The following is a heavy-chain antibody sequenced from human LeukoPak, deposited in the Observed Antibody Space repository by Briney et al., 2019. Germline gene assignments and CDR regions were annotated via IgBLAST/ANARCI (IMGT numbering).Heavy chain of an antibody. CDR1: GFTFSSYG. CDR3: AKDYGNAVFDY. CDR2: ISYDGSNK. D-gene: IGHD1-1*01. J-gene: IGHJ4*02. V-gene: IGHV3-30*18. Sequence: GGSLRLSCAASGFTFSSYGMHWVRQAPGKGLEWVAVISYDGSNKYYADSVKGRFTISRDNSKNTLYLQMNSLRAEDTAVYYCAKDYGNAVFDYWGQGTLVTVSS.